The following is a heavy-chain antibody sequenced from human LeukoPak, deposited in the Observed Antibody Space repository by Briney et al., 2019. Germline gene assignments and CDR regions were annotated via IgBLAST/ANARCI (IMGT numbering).Heavy chain of an antibody. D-gene: IGHD6-13*01. Sequence: SETLSLTCAVSGGSISSYYWSWIRQPPGKGLEWIGYIYYSGSTNYNPSLKSRVTISVDTSKNQFSLKLSSVTAADTAVYYCARAMYSSSWYSYYYYYMDVWGKGTTVTISS. CDR1: GGSISSYY. CDR2: IYYSGST. V-gene: IGHV4-59*01. J-gene: IGHJ6*03. CDR3: ARAMYSSSWYSYYYYYMDV.